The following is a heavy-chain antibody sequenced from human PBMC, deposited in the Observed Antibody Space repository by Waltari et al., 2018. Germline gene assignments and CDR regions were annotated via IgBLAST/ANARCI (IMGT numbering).Heavy chain of an antibody. J-gene: IGHJ3*02. D-gene: IGHD2-2*01. Sequence: EVQLLESGGGLVQPGGSLRLSCAASGFTFSSYAMSWVRQAPGKGLEWVSAISGSGGSTYYADSVKGRFTISRDNSKNTLYLQMNSLRAEDTAVYYCATYCSSTSCYESLAFDIWGQGTMVTVSS. CDR1: GFTFSSYA. CDR2: ISGSGGST. CDR3: ATYCSSTSCYESLAFDI. V-gene: IGHV3-23*01.